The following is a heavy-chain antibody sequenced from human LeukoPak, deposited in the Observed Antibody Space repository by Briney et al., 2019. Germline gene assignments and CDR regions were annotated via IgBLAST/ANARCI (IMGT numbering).Heavy chain of an antibody. CDR1: GGSFSGYY. D-gene: IGHD2-15*01. CDR2: INHSGST. Sequence: SETLSLTCAVYGGSFSGYYWSWIRQPPGKGLEWIGEINHSGSTNYNPSLKSRVTISVDTSKNQFSLKLSSVTAADTAVYYCARGHEGCSGGSCYFDYWGQGTLVTVSS. J-gene: IGHJ4*02. CDR3: ARGHEGCSGGSCYFDY. V-gene: IGHV4-34*01.